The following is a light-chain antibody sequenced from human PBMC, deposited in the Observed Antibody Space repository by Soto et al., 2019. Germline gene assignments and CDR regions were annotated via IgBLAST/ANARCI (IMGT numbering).Light chain of an antibody. Sequence: QSALTQPPSVSGAPGQRVTISCTGSSSNIGAGYHVHWYQQLPGAAPKLLIFGDSNRPSGVPARFSGSKSGTSASLGITGLQADDEADYYCQSSDSRLSGSDVFGTGTKVTVL. CDR3: QSSDSRLSGSDV. CDR1: SSNIGAGYH. V-gene: IGLV1-40*01. CDR2: GDS. J-gene: IGLJ1*01.